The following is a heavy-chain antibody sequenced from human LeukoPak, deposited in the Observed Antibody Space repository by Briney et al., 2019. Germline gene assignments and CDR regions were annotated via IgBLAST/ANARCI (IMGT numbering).Heavy chain of an antibody. CDR2: MNPNSGNT. CDR1: GYTFTSYD. V-gene: IGHV1-8*03. CDR3: ARGVQWEPYVFDY. D-gene: IGHD1-26*01. Sequence: ASVKVSCKASGYTFTSYDINWVRQATGQGLEWMGWMNPNSGNTGYAQKFQGRVTITRNTSISTAYMELSSLRSEDTAVYYCARGVQWEPYVFDYWGQGTLVTVSS. J-gene: IGHJ4*02.